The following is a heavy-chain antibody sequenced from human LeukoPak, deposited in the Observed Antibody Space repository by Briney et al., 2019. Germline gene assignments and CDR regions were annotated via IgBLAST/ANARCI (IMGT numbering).Heavy chain of an antibody. V-gene: IGHV3-30-3*01. J-gene: IGHJ4*02. CDR3: GGGGYYYDSSGYYSFDY. D-gene: IGHD3-22*01. CDR2: ISYDGSNK. CDR1: GFTFSSYA. Sequence: PGRSLRLSCAASGFTFSSYAMHWVRQAPGKGLEWVAVISYDGSNKYYADSVKGRFTISRDNSKNTLYLQMNSLRAEDTAVYYGGGGGYYYDSSGYYSFDYWGQGTLVTVSS.